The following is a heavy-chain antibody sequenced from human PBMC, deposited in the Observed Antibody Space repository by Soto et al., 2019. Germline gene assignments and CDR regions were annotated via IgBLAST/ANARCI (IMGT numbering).Heavy chain of an antibody. CDR3: ARGSYYDSSGYYGP. Sequence: SETLSLTCAVSGDSISSDKWWSWIRQHPGKGLEWIGYIYYSGSTYYNPSLKSRVTISVDTSKNQFSLKLSSVTAADTAVYYCARGSYYDSSGYYGPWGQGTLVTVSS. CDR2: IYYSGST. V-gene: IGHV4-31*11. J-gene: IGHJ5*02. CDR1: GDSISSDKW. D-gene: IGHD3-22*01.